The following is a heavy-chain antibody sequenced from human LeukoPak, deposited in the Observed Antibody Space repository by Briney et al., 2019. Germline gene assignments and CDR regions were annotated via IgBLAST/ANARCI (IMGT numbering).Heavy chain of an antibody. CDR3: AREQQNYVFRNDFGGTHYYYYMDV. D-gene: IGHD3-3*01. Sequence: GGSLRLSCAASGFTFSDYSMNWVRQAPGKGLEWVSSISSRSSYIYYADSVKGRFTISRDNAKNSLYLQMNSLRAEDTAVYYCAREQQNYVFRNDFGGTHYYYYMDVWGKGTTVTVSS. CDR2: ISSRSSYI. V-gene: IGHV3-21*01. CDR1: GFTFSDYS. J-gene: IGHJ6*03.